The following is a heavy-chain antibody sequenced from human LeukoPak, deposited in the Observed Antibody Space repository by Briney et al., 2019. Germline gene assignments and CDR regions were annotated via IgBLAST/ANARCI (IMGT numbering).Heavy chain of an antibody. V-gene: IGHV3-48*03. D-gene: IGHD6-19*01. CDR1: GFTFNDYE. CDR3: ARGLRVAGESGDFDY. J-gene: IGHJ4*02. CDR2: ISISATII. Sequence: PGGSLRLSCTASGFTFNDYEFNWVRQAPGKGLEWLSYISISATIIYYAGSVEGRFSISRDDATNSVFLQMNSLRAEDTAVYYCARGLRVAGESGDFDYWGRGTLVTVSS.